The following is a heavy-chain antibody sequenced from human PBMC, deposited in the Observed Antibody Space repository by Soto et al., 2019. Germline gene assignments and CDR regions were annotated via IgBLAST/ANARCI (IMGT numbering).Heavy chain of an antibody. Sequence: PSETLSLTCTVSGGSIISYYWSWIRQPPGKGLEWIGYIYDSGSTSYNPSLKSRVTISVDTSKNQFSLKLSSVTAADTAVYYCGRGGVYYDSIGYYGGPYFDYWGQGAPVTVSS. J-gene: IGHJ4*02. CDR2: IYDSGST. CDR3: GRGGVYYDSIGYYGGPYFDY. CDR1: GGSIISYY. V-gene: IGHV4-59*01. D-gene: IGHD3-22*01.